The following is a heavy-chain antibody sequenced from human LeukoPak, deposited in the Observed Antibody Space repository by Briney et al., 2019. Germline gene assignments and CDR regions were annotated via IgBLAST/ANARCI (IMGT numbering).Heavy chain of an antibody. Sequence: ASVKVSCKASGGTFSSYAISWVRQAPGQGLEWMGRIIPILGIANYAQKFQGRVTITADESTSTAYMELSSLRSEDTAVYYCARHGDSYVVRGVPSYYYMDVWGKGTTVTVSS. V-gene: IGHV1-69*04. CDR2: IIPILGIA. CDR3: ARHGDSYVVRGVPSYYYMDV. J-gene: IGHJ6*03. D-gene: IGHD3-10*01. CDR1: GGTFSSYA.